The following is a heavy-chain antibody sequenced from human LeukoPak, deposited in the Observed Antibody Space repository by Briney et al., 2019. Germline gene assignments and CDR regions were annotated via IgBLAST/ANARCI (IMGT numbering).Heavy chain of an antibody. CDR1: GFTFDDYG. Sequence: GGSLRLSCAASGFTFDDYGMHWVRQVPGKGLEWVSLISGDGDSTYYADSVKGRFTISRDNSKNSLFLQMNSLTTGDTALYYCAKDYDSSGYFLSFFDSWGQGTLVTVSS. V-gene: IGHV3-43*02. D-gene: IGHD3-22*01. CDR2: ISGDGDST. CDR3: AKDYDSSGYFLSFFDS. J-gene: IGHJ4*02.